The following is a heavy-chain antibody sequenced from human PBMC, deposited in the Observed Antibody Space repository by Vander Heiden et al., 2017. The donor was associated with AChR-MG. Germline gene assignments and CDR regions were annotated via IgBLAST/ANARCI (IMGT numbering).Heavy chain of an antibody. CDR2: IIPSSGGT. D-gene: IGHD3-16*01. J-gene: IGHJ4*02. V-gene: IGHV1-2*06. CDR1: GHTFTGYH. CDR3: ARGIAGGFDY. Sequence: QVQLVQSGAEVKKPGASVKVSCKPSGHTFTGYHMHWVRQAPGQGLEWMGRIIPSSGGTNYAQKFQGRVTMTRDTSLSTVYMELSSLRSDDTAVFYCARGIAGGFDYWGQGTQVTVSP.